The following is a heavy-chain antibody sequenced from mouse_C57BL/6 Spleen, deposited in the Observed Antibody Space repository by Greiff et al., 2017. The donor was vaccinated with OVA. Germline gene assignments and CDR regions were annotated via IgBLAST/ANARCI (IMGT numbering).Heavy chain of an antibody. D-gene: IGHD3-2*02. CDR2: IFPGSGST. CDR1: GYTFTDYY. Sequence: QVQLKQSGPELVKPGASVKISCKASGYTFTDYYINWVKQRPGQGLEWIGWIFPGSGSTYYNEKFKGKATLTVDKSSSTAYMLLSSLTSADSAVYFCARPAAQAILWFAYWGQGTLVTVSA. J-gene: IGHJ3*01. CDR3: ARPAAQAILWFAY. V-gene: IGHV1-75*01.